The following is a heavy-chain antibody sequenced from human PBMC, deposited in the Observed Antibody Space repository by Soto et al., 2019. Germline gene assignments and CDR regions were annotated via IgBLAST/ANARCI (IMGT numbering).Heavy chain of an antibody. CDR1: GGSVSSGSYY. CDR2: IYYSGST. J-gene: IGHJ4*02. Sequence: PSETLSLTCTVSGGSVSSGSYYWSWIRQPPGKGLEWIGYIYYSGSTNYNPSLKSRVTISVDTSKNQFSLKLSSVTAADTAVYYCALCGSAMVTFDYWGQGTLVTVSS. CDR3: ALCGSAMVTFDY. V-gene: IGHV4-61*01. D-gene: IGHD5-18*01.